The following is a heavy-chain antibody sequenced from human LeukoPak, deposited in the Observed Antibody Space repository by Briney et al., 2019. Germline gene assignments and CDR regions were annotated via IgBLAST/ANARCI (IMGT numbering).Heavy chain of an antibody. V-gene: IGHV3-23*01. J-gene: IGHJ4*01. D-gene: IGHD4-11*01. CDR1: GFTFSTYA. Sequence: GGSLRLSCAASGFTFSTYAMSWVRQAPGKGLEWVSLISGSGGSIYYADSVKGRFTISRDNGKNTLSLQMNSLRAEGTALYYCAKERLTTTTFDSWGRGTLVTVSS. CDR2: ISGSGGSI. CDR3: AKERLTTTTFDS.